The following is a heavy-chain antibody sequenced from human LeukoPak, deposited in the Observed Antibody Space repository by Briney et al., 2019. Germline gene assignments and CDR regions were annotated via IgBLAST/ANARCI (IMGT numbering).Heavy chain of an antibody. CDR1: GGSISSSSYY. V-gene: IGHV4-39*01. J-gene: IGHJ4*02. CDR2: IYYSGTT. CDR3: ATHTSHTIGTGDFDY. D-gene: IGHD1-1*01. Sequence: KPSETLSLTCTVSGGSISSSSYYWGWIRQPPGKGLEWIGSIYYSGTTHYNPSRKSRVTISVDTAKNQFSLELSSVTAADTAVYYCATHTSHTIGTGDFDYWGQGTLVTVSS.